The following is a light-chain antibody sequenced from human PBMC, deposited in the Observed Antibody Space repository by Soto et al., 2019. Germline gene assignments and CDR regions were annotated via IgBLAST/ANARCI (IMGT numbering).Light chain of an antibody. CDR1: SSNIGSNH. CDR3: SARDDSLSGVV. J-gene: IGLJ2*01. CDR2: RSD. V-gene: IGLV1-47*01. Sequence: QSVLTQPPSTSGTPGQRVTISCSGSSSNIGSNHVYWYQQFPGMAPKLLMYRSDQRPTGVPARFSGSKSGTSASLAISGLRSDDEAAYYCSARDDSLSGVVFGGGTKLTVL.